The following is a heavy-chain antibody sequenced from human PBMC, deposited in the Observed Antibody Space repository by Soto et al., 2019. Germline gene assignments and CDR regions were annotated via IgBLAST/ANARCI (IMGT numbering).Heavy chain of an antibody. CDR2: IYNDGGT. CDR1: GGSFSSGLYY. Sequence: SETLSLTCTVSGGSFSSGLYYWSWIRQPPGKGLEWIGYIYNDGGTNYNNSLKSRVAISIDTSKHHFSLKVSSVTAADTAMYYFARAEGGYGDHHYYYGVDVWGQGTTVTVSS. J-gene: IGHJ6*02. CDR3: ARAEGGYGDHHYYYGVDV. D-gene: IGHD4-17*01. V-gene: IGHV4-61*03.